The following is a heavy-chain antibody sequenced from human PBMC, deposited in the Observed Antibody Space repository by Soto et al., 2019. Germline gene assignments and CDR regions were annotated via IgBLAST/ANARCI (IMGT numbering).Heavy chain of an antibody. D-gene: IGHD3-10*01. J-gene: IGHJ4*02. CDR3: ARDGTMVRGLIIRGPHDY. V-gene: IGHV3-30-3*01. CDR1: GFTFSTYP. CDR2: ISYDGSNK. Sequence: GSLRLSCAASGFTFSTYPMHWVRQAPGKGLEWVAVISYDGSNKDYAESVKGRFTISRDNSKNTLYLQMNSLRAEDTAVYYCARDGTMVRGLIIRGPHDYWGQGTLVTVSS.